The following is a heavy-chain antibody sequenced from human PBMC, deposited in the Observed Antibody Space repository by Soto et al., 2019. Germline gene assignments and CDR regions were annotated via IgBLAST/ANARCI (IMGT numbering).Heavy chain of an antibody. J-gene: IGHJ3*02. CDR3: ARETLRDAIDM. Sequence: GGNLRLSCVASGFDFRSYEMNWVRQAPGKGLEWVSNIRANDESIYYADSVKGRVSVSRDNAKNSLFLEMNSLRGDDTAVYYCARETLRDAIDMWGQATMVTVS. CDR2: IRANDESI. CDR1: GFDFRSYE. V-gene: IGHV3-48*03.